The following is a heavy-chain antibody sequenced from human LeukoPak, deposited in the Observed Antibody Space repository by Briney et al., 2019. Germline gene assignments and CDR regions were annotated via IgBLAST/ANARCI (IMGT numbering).Heavy chain of an antibody. CDR2: IYSSGTT. Sequence: SETLSLTCTVSGGSISNYYWSWIRQPAGKGLEWIGRIYSSGTTIYNPSLKSRVTMSVDTSKNQFSLKLSSVTAADTAVYYCASFPSYSSSWYNHYYYGMDVWGQGTTVTVSS. V-gene: IGHV4-4*07. CDR3: ASFPSYSSSWYNHYYYGMDV. J-gene: IGHJ6*02. CDR1: GGSISNYY. D-gene: IGHD6-13*01.